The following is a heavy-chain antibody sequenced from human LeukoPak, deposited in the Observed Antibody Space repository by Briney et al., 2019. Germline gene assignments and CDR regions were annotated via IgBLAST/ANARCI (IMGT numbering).Heavy chain of an antibody. J-gene: IGHJ4*02. CDR3: AKDGRSSWQPSSFDY. D-gene: IGHD6-13*01. CDR2: ISSSSTYI. Sequence: GGSLRLSRAASGFSFPTYNINWVRQAPGKGLEWVSSISSSSTYIYYADSVKGRFTISRDNSKNSLYLQMNSLRAEDTAVYYCAKDGRSSWQPSSFDYWGKWTPVTVSS. V-gene: IGHV3-21*01. CDR1: GFSFPTYN.